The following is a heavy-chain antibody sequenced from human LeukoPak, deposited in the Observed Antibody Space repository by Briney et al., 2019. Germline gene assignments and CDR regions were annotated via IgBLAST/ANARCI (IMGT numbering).Heavy chain of an antibody. Sequence: ASVKVSCKASGYTFTSYGISWVRQAPGQGLEWMGWISAYNGNTNYAQKLQGRVTMTTDTSTSTAYMELRSLRSDDTAVYYCARTYCSSTSCPMSDYYYGMDVWGQGTTVTVSS. D-gene: IGHD2-2*01. CDR2: ISAYNGNT. J-gene: IGHJ6*02. CDR1: GYTFTSYG. CDR3: ARTYCSSTSCPMSDYYYGMDV. V-gene: IGHV1-18*01.